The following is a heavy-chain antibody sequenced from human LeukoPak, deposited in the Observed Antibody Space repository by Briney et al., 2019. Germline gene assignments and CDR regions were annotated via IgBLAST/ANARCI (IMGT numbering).Heavy chain of an antibody. D-gene: IGHD2-15*01. J-gene: IGHJ4*02. Sequence: GGSLRLSCAASGFTFSSYEMNWVRQAPGKGLEWVSYISSSGSTIYYADSVKGRFTISRDNAKNSLYLQMNSLRAEDTAVYYCARDHGYCSGGSCIYYFDYWGQGTLATVSS. V-gene: IGHV3-48*03. CDR1: GFTFSSYE. CDR2: ISSSGSTI. CDR3: ARDHGYCSGGSCIYYFDY.